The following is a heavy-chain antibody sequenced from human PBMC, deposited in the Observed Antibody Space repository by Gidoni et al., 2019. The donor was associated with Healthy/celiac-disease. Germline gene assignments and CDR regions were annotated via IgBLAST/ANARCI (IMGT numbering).Heavy chain of an antibody. Sequence: EVQLVASGGGLVQPGRSLRLSCTASGFTLCDYAMTCLGQAPGKGLEWVGFIRRKAYGGTTKYAASVKGRFTISRDDSKSIAYLQMNSLKTEDTAVYYCTRDQGQTLWFGVGYYYGMDVWGQGTTVTVSS. J-gene: IGHJ6*02. CDR1: GFTLCDYA. CDR2: IRRKAYGGTT. CDR3: TRDQGQTLWFGVGYYYGMDV. V-gene: IGHV3-49*03. D-gene: IGHD3-10*01.